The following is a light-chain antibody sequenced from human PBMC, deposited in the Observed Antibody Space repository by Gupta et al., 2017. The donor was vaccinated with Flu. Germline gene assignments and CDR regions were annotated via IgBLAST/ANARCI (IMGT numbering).Light chain of an antibody. CDR2: QGK. V-gene: IGLV3-1*01. J-gene: IGLJ1*01. Sequence: GSGDKLGDKSVCWYQQRPGQSPVWVIFQGKKRPSGIHERFSGSNSGNTATLTISGTQAMDEADYYCQAWDTTTGVFGPGTKVTVL. CDR3: QAWDTTTGV. CDR1: KLGDKS.